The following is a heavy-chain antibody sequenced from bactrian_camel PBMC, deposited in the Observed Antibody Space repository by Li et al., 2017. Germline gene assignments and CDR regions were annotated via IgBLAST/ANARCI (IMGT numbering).Heavy chain of an antibody. Sequence: VQLVESGGGLVQPGGSLRLSCAASGFTFPYMTWVRQGPGKGLEWIASIDSGGSTYYADSVKGRFTISRDNAKNTVDLQLNSLKTEDMAMYYCAKTGDGGSWGEYDFWGQGTQVTVS. CDR3: AKTGDGGSWGEYDF. J-gene: IGHJ4*01. D-gene: IGHD6*01. V-gene: IGHV3S10*01. CDR2: IDSGGST. CDR1: GFTFPY.